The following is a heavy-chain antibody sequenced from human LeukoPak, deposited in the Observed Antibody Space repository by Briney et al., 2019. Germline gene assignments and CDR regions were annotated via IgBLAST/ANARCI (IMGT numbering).Heavy chain of an antibody. V-gene: IGHV3-7*01. D-gene: IGHD6-13*01. CDR1: GFTFSSYW. Sequence: HPGGSLRLSCAASGFTFSSYWMSWVRQAPGKGLEWVANIKQDGSEKYYVDSVKGRFTISRDNAKNSLYLQMNSLRAEDTAVYYCASIAAAGRYWYFDLWGRGTLVTVSS. J-gene: IGHJ2*01. CDR3: ASIAAAGRYWYFDL. CDR2: IKQDGSEK.